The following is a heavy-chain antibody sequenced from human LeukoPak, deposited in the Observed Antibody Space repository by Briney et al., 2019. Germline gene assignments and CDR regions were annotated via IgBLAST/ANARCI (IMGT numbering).Heavy chain of an antibody. J-gene: IGHJ5*02. CDR2: INHSGST. D-gene: IGHD1-1*01. V-gene: IGHV4-34*01. Sequence: SETLSLTCAVYGGSFSGYYWSWIRQPPGKGLEWIGEINHSGSTNYNPSLKSRVTISVDTSKNQFSLKLSSVTAADTAVYYCARGPYNWNDCWFDPWGQGTLVTVSS. CDR3: ARGPYNWNDCWFDP. CDR1: GGSFSGYY.